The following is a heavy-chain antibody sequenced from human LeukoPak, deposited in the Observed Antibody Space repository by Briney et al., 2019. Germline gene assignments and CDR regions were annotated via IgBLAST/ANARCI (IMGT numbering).Heavy chain of an antibody. J-gene: IGHJ6*02. CDR3: ATRERPPPPYYCYGMDV. Sequence: ASVKVSCKVSGYTLTELSMHWVRQAPGKGLEWMGGFDPEDGETIYAQKFQGRVTMTEDTSTDTAYMELSSLRSEDTAVYYCATRERPPPPYYCYGMDVWGQGTTVTVSS. V-gene: IGHV1-24*01. CDR1: GYTLTELS. D-gene: IGHD1-1*01. CDR2: FDPEDGET.